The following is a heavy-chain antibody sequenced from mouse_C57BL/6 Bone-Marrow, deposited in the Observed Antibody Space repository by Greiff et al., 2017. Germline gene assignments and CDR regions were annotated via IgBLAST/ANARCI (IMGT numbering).Heavy chain of an antibody. CDR3: AREEDDYPFAY. V-gene: IGHV1-50*01. J-gene: IGHJ3*01. Sequence: QVQLKQPGAELVKPGASVKLSCKASGYTFTSYWMQWVKQRPGQGLEWIGEIDPSDSYTNYNQKFKGKATLTVDTSSSTAYMQLSSLTSEDSAVYYCAREEDDYPFAYWGQGTLVTVSA. CDR1: GYTFTSYW. CDR2: IDPSDSYT. D-gene: IGHD2-4*01.